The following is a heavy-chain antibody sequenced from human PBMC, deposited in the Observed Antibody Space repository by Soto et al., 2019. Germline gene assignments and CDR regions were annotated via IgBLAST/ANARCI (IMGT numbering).Heavy chain of an antibody. CDR2: ISGSGLTT. CDR1: GFTFSGYA. CDR3: ANGFSNHIAEAASFDY. J-gene: IGHJ4*02. V-gene: IGHV3-23*01. D-gene: IGHD6-13*01. Sequence: GGSLRLSCAASGFTFSGYAMSWVRQAPGKGLEWVSTISGSGLTTYYGDSVKGRFTISRDNSKNTLYLQMNSLRAEDSAIYYCANGFSNHIAEAASFDYWGQGTLVTVSS.